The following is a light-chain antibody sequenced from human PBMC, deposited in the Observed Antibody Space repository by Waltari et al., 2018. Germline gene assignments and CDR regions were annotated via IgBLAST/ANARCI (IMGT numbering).Light chain of an antibody. J-gene: IGKJ2*01. Sequence: EIVMTQSPATLSVSQGDSATLSCRASQRFTGKLSWYQQKPGQVPRLLIYGVSTRATGIPARFSGSGSGTEFTLTISSLQSEDSAVYYCSQYNDWPYTFGQGTKLELQ. CDR1: QRFTGK. CDR2: GVS. CDR3: SQYNDWPYT. V-gene: IGKV3-15*01.